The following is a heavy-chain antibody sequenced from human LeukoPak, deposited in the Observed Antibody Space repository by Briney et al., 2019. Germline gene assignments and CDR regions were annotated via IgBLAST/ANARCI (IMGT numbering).Heavy chain of an antibody. CDR2: IAYDGTIQ. Sequence: GGSLRLSCAASGFSFTYYGMHWVRQAPGKGLEWVGVIAYDGTIQYYGDSMKGRFTISRDNSKNMLYLQMNSLRADDTAVYFCARGGSYYIYWGQGTLVTVSS. V-gene: IGHV3-30*03. D-gene: IGHD1-26*01. CDR3: ARGGSYYIY. CDR1: GFSFTYYG. J-gene: IGHJ4*02.